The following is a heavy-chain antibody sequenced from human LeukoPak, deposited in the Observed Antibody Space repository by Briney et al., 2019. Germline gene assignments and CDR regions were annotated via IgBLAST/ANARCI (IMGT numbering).Heavy chain of an antibody. CDR1: GGSFSGYY. CDR3: ARGSIKGLVY. V-gene: IGHV4-34*01. J-gene: IGHJ4*02. Sequence: SETLSLTCAVYGGSFSGYYWSWIRQPPGKGLEWIGETNHSGSTNYNPSLKSRVTISVDTSKNQFSLKLSSVTAADTAVYYCARGSIKGLVYWGQGTLVTVSS. D-gene: IGHD3-16*01. CDR2: TNHSGST.